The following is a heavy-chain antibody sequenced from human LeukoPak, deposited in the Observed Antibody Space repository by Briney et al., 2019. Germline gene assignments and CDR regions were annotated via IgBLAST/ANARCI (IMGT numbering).Heavy chain of an antibody. V-gene: IGHV3-43D*03. Sequence: GGSLRLSCAASHFTFDDYAMHWVRQAPGKGLEWVSLISRDGGRTYYADSVKGRFTIPRDNSKNSLFLQMTRLSAEDTAFYYCAKGGGDTAMAMDYWGQGTLVTVSS. J-gene: IGHJ4*02. CDR2: ISRDGGRT. CDR3: AKGGGDTAMAMDY. CDR1: HFTFDDYA. D-gene: IGHD5-18*01.